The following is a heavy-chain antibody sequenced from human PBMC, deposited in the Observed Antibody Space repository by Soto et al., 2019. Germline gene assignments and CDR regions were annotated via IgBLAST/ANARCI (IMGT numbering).Heavy chain of an antibody. CDR2: INPKSGGT. J-gene: IGHJ4*02. V-gene: IGHV1-2*02. Sequence: ASVKVSCKASGYTFTVYYMHWVRQAPGQGLEWMGWINPKSGGTMYPQKFQGRVTMTWDTSISSAYMALTRLRSDDTAVYYCARDLAKGGGSAGFGYWGQGTLVTVSS. CDR3: ARDLAKGGGSAGFGY. CDR1: GYTFTVYY. D-gene: IGHD1-26*01.